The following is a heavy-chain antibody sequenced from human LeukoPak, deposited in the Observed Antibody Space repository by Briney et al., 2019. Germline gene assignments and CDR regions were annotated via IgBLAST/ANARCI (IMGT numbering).Heavy chain of an antibody. CDR2: ISAYNGNT. D-gene: IGHD3-3*01. CDR1: GYTCTSYG. CDR3: ARGYDFWSEFDP. Sequence: ASVKVSCKASGYTCTSYGISWVRQAPGQGLEWMGWISAYNGNTNYAQKLQGRVTMTKDTSTSTAYMELRSLRSDDTAVYYCARGYDFWSEFDPWGQGTLVTVSS. J-gene: IGHJ5*02. V-gene: IGHV1-18*01.